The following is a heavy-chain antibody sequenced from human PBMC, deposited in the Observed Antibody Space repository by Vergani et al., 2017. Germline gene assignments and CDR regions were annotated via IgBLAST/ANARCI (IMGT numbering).Heavy chain of an antibody. CDR3: ARDXSSSWYVTGLDFDY. V-gene: IGHV1-69*13. D-gene: IGHD6-13*01. CDR2: IITFFGTT. J-gene: IGHJ4*02. Sequence: QVQLVQSGAEVKKPGSSVKVSCKASGGPFKNSAFSWVRQVPGQGLEWMGRIITFFGTTDYAQKFQGRFTIIADEFTKTVDMQLSNLRSEDTAVYYCARDXSSSWYVTGLDFDYWGQGTLVTVSS. CDR1: GGPFKNSA.